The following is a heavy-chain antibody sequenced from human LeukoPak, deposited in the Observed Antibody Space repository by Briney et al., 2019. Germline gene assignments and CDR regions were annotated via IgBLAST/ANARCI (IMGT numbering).Heavy chain of an antibody. CDR1: GGSFRGYY. CDR2: INHSGST. Sequence: SETLSLTCGVYGGSFRGYYWSWIRQPPGKGLEWIGEINHSGSTNYNPSLKSRVTISVDTSKNQFSLKLSSVTAADTAVYYCAKRYSSSWYHYYYGMDVWGQGTTVTVSS. V-gene: IGHV4-34*01. J-gene: IGHJ6*02. CDR3: AKRYSSSWYHYYYGMDV. D-gene: IGHD6-13*01.